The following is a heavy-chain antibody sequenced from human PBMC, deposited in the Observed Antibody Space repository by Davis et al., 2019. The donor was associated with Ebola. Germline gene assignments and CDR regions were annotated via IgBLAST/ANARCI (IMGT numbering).Heavy chain of an antibody. CDR2: IYYTGST. J-gene: IGHJ5*02. CDR3: ARTSGSCISTSCYYAWFDP. D-gene: IGHD2-2*01. Sequence: PGGSLRLSCTVSGGSISSSSYYWGWIRQPPGKGLEWIGNIYYTGSTYYNPSLKSRVTIFVDTSKNQFSLKLSSVTATGTAVYYCARTSGSCISTSCYYAWFDPWGQGTLVTVSS. V-gene: IGHV4-39*01. CDR1: GGSISSSSYY.